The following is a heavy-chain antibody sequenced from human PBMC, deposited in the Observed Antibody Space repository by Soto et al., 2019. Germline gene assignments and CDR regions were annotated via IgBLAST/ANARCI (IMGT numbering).Heavy chain of an antibody. CDR2: IVVGSGNT. Sequence: QMQLVQSGPEVKKPGTSVKVSCKASGFTFTSSAMQWVRQARGQRLEWIGWIVVGSGNTNYEQKFKERDTITRDMSTSTAYMERSSLRSEDTAVYYCAAASIVGVPAAMPYTFGMDVWGQGTTVTVSS. J-gene: IGHJ6*02. D-gene: IGHD2-2*01. V-gene: IGHV1-58*02. CDR1: GFTFTSSA. CDR3: AAASIVGVPAAMPYTFGMDV.